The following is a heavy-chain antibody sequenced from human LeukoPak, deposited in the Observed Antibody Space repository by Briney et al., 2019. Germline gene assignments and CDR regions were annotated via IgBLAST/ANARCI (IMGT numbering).Heavy chain of an antibody. Sequence: VASVKVSCKASGYTFTGYYMHWVRQAPGQGLEWMEWINPNSGGTNYAQKFQGRVTMTRDTSISTAYMELSRLRSDDTAVYYCARATGWELLAGGAFDIWGQGTMVTVSS. D-gene: IGHD1-26*01. V-gene: IGHV1-2*02. CDR1: GYTFTGYY. CDR3: ARATGWELLAGGAFDI. J-gene: IGHJ3*02. CDR2: INPNSGGT.